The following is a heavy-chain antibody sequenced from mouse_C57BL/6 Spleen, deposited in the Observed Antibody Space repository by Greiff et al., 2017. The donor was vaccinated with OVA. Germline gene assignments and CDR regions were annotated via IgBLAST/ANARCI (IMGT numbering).Heavy chain of an antibody. J-gene: IGHJ2*01. CDR1: GYTFTSYW. D-gene: IGHD1-1*01. CDR3: ARTTAVAGNYFDY. CDR2: INPSNGGT. Sequence: VQLKQPGTELVKPGASVKLSCKASGYTFTSYWMHWVKQRPGQGLEWIGNINPSNGGTNYNEKFKSKATLTVDKSSSTAYMQLSSLTSEDSAVYYCARTTAVAGNYFDYWGQGTTLTVSS. V-gene: IGHV1-53*01.